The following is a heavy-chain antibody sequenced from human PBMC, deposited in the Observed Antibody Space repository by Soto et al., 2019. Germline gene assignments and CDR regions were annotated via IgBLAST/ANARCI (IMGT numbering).Heavy chain of an antibody. CDR2: IYYSGST. V-gene: IGHV4-59*01. J-gene: IGHJ5*02. Sequence: QVQLQESGPGLVKPSETLSLTCTVSGGSISSYYWSWIRQPPGKGLEWIGYIYYSGSTNYNPSLKSRVTISVDTSKNQFALKLSSVTAADTAVYYCARERHQLLFNWFDPWGQGTLVTVSS. D-gene: IGHD2-2*01. CDR3: ARERHQLLFNWFDP. CDR1: GGSISSYY.